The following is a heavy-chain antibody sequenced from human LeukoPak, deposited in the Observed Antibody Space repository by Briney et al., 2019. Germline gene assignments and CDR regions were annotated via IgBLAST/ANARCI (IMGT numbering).Heavy chain of an antibody. J-gene: IGHJ6*02. D-gene: IGHD3-10*01. CDR3: ARGLGEYYGMDV. Sequence: GASVKVSCKASGYTFTGYYMHWVRQAPGQGLEWMGWMNPNSGNTGYAQKFQGRVTMTRNTSISTAYMGLSSLRSEDTAVYYCARGLGEYYGMDVWGQGTTVTVSS. CDR1: GYTFTGYY. V-gene: IGHV1-8*02. CDR2: MNPNSGNT.